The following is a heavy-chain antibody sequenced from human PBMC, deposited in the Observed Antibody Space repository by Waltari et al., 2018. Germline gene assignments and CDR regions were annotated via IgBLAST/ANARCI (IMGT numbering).Heavy chain of an antibody. V-gene: IGHV1-2*06. D-gene: IGHD3-3*01. Sequence: QVQLVQSGAEVKKSGASVKVSCKASGYTFTDFFIHWVRQAPGQGLEWMGRINPKRGDTSYAQRFQGRVTMTGDTSLTTAYMELTWLRSDDTAIYYCARCGGGTTTFGVAEWGQGSLVTVSS. J-gene: IGHJ4*02. CDR3: ARCGGGTTTFGVAE. CDR1: GYTFTDFF. CDR2: INPKRGDT.